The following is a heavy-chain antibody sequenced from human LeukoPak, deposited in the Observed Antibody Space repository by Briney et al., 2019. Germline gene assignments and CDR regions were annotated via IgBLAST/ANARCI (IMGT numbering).Heavy chain of an antibody. CDR2: IRYDGSIK. J-gene: IGHJ6*03. CDR3: ARVFRAAAAYCYYYYMDV. D-gene: IGHD6-13*01. Sequence: GGSLRLSCAASGFIFSSYGMHWVRQAPGKGLEWVAFIRYDGSIKYNADSVKGRFTISRDNAKNSLYLQMNSLRAEDTALYYCARVFRAAAAYCYYYYMDVWGKGTTVTVSS. V-gene: IGHV3-30*02. CDR1: GFIFSSYG.